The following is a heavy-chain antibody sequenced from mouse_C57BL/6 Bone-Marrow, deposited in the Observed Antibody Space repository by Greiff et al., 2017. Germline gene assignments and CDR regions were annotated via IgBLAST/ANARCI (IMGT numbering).Heavy chain of an antibody. D-gene: IGHD4-1*01. CDR2: ISSGSSTI. CDR3: APGSMDY. Sequence: DVKLVESGGGLVKPGGSLKLSCAASGFTFSDYGMHWVRQAPEKGLEWVAYISSGSSTIYYADTVKGRFTISRDNAKNTLFLQMTSLRSEDTAMYYCAPGSMDYWGQGTSVTVSS. J-gene: IGHJ4*01. V-gene: IGHV5-17*01. CDR1: GFTFSDYG.